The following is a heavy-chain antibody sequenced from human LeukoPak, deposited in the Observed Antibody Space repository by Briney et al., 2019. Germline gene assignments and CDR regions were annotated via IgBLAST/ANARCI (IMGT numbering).Heavy chain of an antibody. V-gene: IGHV3-30-3*01. D-gene: IGHD2-21*02. CDR1: GFSFSSYA. CDR3: ASELFVVMTGLRDY. CDR2: ISYDVSRE. J-gene: IGHJ4*02. Sequence: GGSLRLSCAASGFSFSSYAMHWVRQAPGKGLEWVAVISYDVSREYYADSVKGRFTISRDNSKSTLFLQMNSLRIEDTAVYYCASELFVVMTGLRDYWGQGTLVTVSS.